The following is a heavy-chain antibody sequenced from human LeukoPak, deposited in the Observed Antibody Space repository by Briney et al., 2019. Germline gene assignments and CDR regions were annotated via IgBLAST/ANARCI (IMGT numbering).Heavy chain of an antibody. CDR3: ARAYGGNSGYFDY. CDR1: GGSIRSSSYY. V-gene: IGHV4-39*07. CDR2: IYYSGST. D-gene: IGHD4-23*01. Sequence: SETLSLTCTVSGGSIRSSSYYWGWIRQPPGKGLEWIGSIYYSGSTYYNPSLKSRVTISVDTSKNQFSLKLSSVTAADTAVYYCARAYGGNSGYFDYWGQGTLVTVSS. J-gene: IGHJ4*02.